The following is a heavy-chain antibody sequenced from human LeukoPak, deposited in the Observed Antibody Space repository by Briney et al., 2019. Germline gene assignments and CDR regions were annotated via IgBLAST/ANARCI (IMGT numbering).Heavy chain of an antibody. CDR2: ISYDGSNK. V-gene: IGHV3-30*18. CDR1: GFTFSAYA. CDR3: AKDFAALDY. J-gene: IGHJ4*02. Sequence: PGGSLRLSCEASGFTFSAYAMTWVRQAPGKGLEWAAVISYDGSNKYYADSVKGRFTISRDNSKNTLYLQMNSLRAEDTAVYYCAKDFAALDYWGQGTLVTVSS.